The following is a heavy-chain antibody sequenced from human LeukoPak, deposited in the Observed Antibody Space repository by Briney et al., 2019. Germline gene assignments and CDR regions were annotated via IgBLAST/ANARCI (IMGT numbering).Heavy chain of an antibody. CDR2: VKQDGSEK. J-gene: IGHJ4*02. CDR1: GFTFSSYW. D-gene: IGHD2-15*01. V-gene: IGHV3-7*01. Sequence: GGSLRLSCAASGFTFSSYWMSWVRQAPGKGLEWVANVKQDGSEKYYVDSVKGRFTITRDNTRNSLFLQMYSLRAEDTAVYFCAREDGYCSGGNCYSYFDSWGQGTLVTVSS. CDR3: AREDGYCSGGNCYSYFDS.